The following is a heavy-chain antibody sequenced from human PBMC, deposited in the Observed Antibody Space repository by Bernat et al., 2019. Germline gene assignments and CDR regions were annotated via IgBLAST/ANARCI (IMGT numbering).Heavy chain of an antibody. J-gene: IGHJ6*03. CDR3: AAGGPYCSSTSCRGYYYYYYMDV. CDR2: IVVGSGNT. D-gene: IGHD2-2*01. CDR1: GFTFTSSA. V-gene: IGHV1-58*01. Sequence: QMQLVQSGPEVKKPGTSVKVSCKASGFTFTSSAVQWVRQARGQRFEWIGWIVVGSGNTNYSQKFQERVTITRDMSTSTAYMELSSLRSEDTAVYYCAAGGPYCSSTSCRGYYYYYYMDVWGKGTTVTVSS.